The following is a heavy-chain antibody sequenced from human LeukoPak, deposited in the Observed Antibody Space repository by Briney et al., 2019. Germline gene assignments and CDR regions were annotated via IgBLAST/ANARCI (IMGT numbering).Heavy chain of an antibody. CDR1: GVSISPDV. CDR2: IHYSVST. J-gene: IGHJ4*02. D-gene: IGHD1-26*01. CDR3: LRHDKIESRSLTHYFDY. Sequence: SETPCLTCTVSGVSISPDVWGWVRQPPGKGLGFIGYIHYSVSTNYNPSLKSRGAISADTSTKQMSLKLITVTPADTAVSQCLRHDKIESRSLTHYFDYWGQGALVTVSS. V-gene: IGHV4-59*01.